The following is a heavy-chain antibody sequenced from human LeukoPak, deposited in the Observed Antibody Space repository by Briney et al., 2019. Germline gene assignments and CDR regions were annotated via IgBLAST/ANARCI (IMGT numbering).Heavy chain of an antibody. CDR2: IHRSGSS. CDR3: VGAHFYGSGSYGAPYNY. V-gene: IGHV4-4*08. CDR1: GDSISGYH. Sequence: SETLSLTCTVSGDSISGYHWNWVRQPPGKGLEWIGFIHRSGSSDYKPSLKSRVAISGDSSKNQFSLTLTSVTAADTAIYYCVGAHFYGSGSYGAPYNYWGQGMLVTVSS. D-gene: IGHD3-10*01. J-gene: IGHJ4*02.